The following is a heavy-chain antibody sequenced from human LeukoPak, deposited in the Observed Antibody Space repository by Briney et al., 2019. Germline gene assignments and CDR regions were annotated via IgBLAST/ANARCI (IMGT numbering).Heavy chain of an antibody. D-gene: IGHD6-13*01. Sequence: QSGGSLRLSCAASGFTFSSYVMTWVRQAPGKGLEWVANIKQDGSEKYYVDSVKGRFTISRDNAKNSLHLQMNSLRAEDTAVYYCARVVAAVHIDYWGQGTLVTVSS. CDR3: ARVVAAVHIDY. CDR2: IKQDGSEK. CDR1: GFTFSSYV. V-gene: IGHV3-7*05. J-gene: IGHJ4*02.